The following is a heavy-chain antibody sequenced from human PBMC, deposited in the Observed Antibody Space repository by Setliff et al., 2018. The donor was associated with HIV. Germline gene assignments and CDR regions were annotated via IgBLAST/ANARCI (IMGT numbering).Heavy chain of an antibody. CDR1: GLTFSSYA. CDR2: ISYDGSNE. V-gene: IGHV3-30*01. CDR3: ARSVIGYYYYGMDV. Sequence: LSLSCEASGLTFSSYAMHWVRQAPGKGLEWVAVISYDGSNEYYAGSVKGRFTISRDNSKNTLYLQMNSLRAEDTAVYYCARSVIGYYYYGMDVWGQGTLVTVS. D-gene: IGHD3-10*01. J-gene: IGHJ6*02.